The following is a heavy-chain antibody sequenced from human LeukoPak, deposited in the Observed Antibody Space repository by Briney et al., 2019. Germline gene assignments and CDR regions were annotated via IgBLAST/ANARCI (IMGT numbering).Heavy chain of an antibody. CDR3: ARDSMIVENNGQDFGY. D-gene: IGHD3-22*01. CDR1: GYTFTGYY. Sequence: ASVKVSCKASGYTFTGYYMHWVRQAPGQGLEWMGWINPNSGGTNYAQKFQGRVTMTRDTSISTAYMELSRLRSDDTAVYYCARDSMIVENNGQDFGYWGQGTLVTVSS. J-gene: IGHJ4*02. CDR2: INPNSGGT. V-gene: IGHV1-2*02.